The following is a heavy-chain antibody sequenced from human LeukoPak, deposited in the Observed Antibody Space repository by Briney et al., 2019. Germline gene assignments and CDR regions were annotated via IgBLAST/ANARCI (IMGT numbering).Heavy chain of an antibody. CDR3: ARGLGYSSSWYERGKGFDP. CDR2: IYYSGST. J-gene: IGHJ5*02. D-gene: IGHD6-13*01. CDR1: GGSISSSSYS. V-gene: IGHV4-39*07. Sequence: TSETLSLTCTVSGGSISSSSYSWGWIRQPPGKGLEWIGSIYYSGSTYYNPSLKSRVTISVDTSKNQFSLKLSSVTAADTAVYYCARGLGYSSSWYERGKGFDPWGQGTLVTVSS.